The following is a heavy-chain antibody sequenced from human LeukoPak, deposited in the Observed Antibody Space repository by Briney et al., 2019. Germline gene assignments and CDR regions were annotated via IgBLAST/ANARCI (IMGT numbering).Heavy chain of an antibody. J-gene: IGHJ4*02. Sequence: ASVKVSCKASGYTFTGYYMHWVRPAPGQGLEWMGWINPNSGGTNYAQKFQGRVTMTRDTSISAAYMEVTRLRSDDTAVYFCARGRAWSDYWGQGTLVTVSS. V-gene: IGHV1-2*02. D-gene: IGHD6-19*01. CDR3: ARGRAWSDY. CDR2: INPNSGGT. CDR1: GYTFTGYY.